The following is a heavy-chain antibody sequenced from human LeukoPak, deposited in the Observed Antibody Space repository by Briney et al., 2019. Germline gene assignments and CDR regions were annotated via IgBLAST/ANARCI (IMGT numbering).Heavy chain of an antibody. CDR3: ARVRERGFSGYDWRHFDY. CDR1: GDTFSTHA. D-gene: IGHD5-12*01. V-gene: IGHV1-69*01. J-gene: IGHJ4*02. Sequence: SVKVSCKASGDTFSTHAFSWVRQASGQGLEWMGGIIPILATANYAQKFQGRVTITADESTSTAYMELSSLRSEDTAVYYCARVRERGFSGYDWRHFDYWGQGALVTVSS. CDR2: IIPILATA.